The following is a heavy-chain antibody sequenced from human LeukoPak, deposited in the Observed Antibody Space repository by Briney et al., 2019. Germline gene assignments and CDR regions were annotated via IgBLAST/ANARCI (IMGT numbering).Heavy chain of an antibody. J-gene: IGHJ2*01. D-gene: IGHD1-26*01. CDR2: IYSGGST. V-gene: IGHV3-66*01. Sequence: GGSLRLSCAASGFTFSSYAMNWVRQAPGKGLEWVSVIYSGGSTYYADSVKGRFTISRDNSKNTLYLQMNSLGAGDTAVYYCARDSAQNWYFDLWGRGTLVTVSS. CDR1: GFTFSSYA. CDR3: ARDSAQNWYFDL.